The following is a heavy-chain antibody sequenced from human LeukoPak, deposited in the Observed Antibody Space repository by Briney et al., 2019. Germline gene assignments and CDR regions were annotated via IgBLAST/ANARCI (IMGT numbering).Heavy chain of an antibody. CDR2: IYHIGST. CDR1: GYSISSGYY. V-gene: IGHV4-38-2*02. Sequence: PSETLSLACTVSGYSISSGYYWGWLRQPPGKGLEWIGSIYHIGSTYYNPSLKSRVTISVDTSKNQFSLKLSSVTAADTAVYYCARGNSERFGESYYYYYMDVWGKGTTVTISS. J-gene: IGHJ6*03. D-gene: IGHD3-10*01. CDR3: ARGNSERFGESYYYYYMDV.